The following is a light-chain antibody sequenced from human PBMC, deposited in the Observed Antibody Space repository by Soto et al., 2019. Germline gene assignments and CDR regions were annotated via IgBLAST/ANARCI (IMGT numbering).Light chain of an antibody. J-gene: IGLJ2*01. V-gene: IGLV1-40*01. CDR3: QSYDNSLSGWL. Sequence: QLVLTQPPSVSGAPGQRVTISCTGSTSNIGAGYDVHWYQQVPGTTPKLLIYANNNRPSGVPDRFSGFKSGTSASLVITGLQAEDEADYYCQSYDNSLSGWLFGGGTKLTVL. CDR1: TSNIGAGYD. CDR2: ANN.